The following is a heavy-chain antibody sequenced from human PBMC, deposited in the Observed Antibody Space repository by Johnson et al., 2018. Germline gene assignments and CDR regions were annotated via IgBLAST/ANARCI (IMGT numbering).Heavy chain of an antibody. CDR2: ISYDGSNK. V-gene: IGHV3-30*03. J-gene: IGHJ1*01. CDR1: GFTFSSYG. Sequence: QVQLVQSGGGVVQPGRSLRLSCAASGFTFSSYGIHWVRQAPGKGLEWVAVISYDGSNKYYADSVKGRFTISRDNSKNTLYLQMNSLRAEDTAVYYCARDSGYSYGNYFQHWGQGTLVTVSS. D-gene: IGHD5-18*01. CDR3: ARDSGYSYGNYFQH.